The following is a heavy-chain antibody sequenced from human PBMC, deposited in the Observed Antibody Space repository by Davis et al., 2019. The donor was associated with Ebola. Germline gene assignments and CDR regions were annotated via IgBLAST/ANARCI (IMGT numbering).Heavy chain of an antibody. CDR1: GFTFSIFA. J-gene: IGHJ4*02. CDR3: ARWGLRGNYDSWSGSDYYFDY. D-gene: IGHD3-3*01. CDR2: IKTDGSEE. V-gene: IGHV3-7*01. Sequence: GGSLRLSCAASGFTFSIFAMNWVRQAPGKGLEWVANIKTDGSEEHYVDSVKGRFTMSRDNAKNSLYLQLDSLRDDDTAVYYCARWGLRGNYDSWSGSDYYFDYWGQGTLVTVSS.